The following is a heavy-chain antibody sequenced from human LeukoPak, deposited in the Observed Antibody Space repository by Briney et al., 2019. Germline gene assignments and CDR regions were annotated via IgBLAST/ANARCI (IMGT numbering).Heavy chain of an antibody. CDR1: GFTFSSYA. CDR2: ISWDGTTK. D-gene: IGHD2-2*01. CDR3: ARDRGIVAVSTSYYMDV. Sequence: GRSLRLSCAASGFTFSSYAMHWVRQAPDKGLEWVAFISWDGTTKYYADSVKGRFTISRDNSKNTLYLQMNSLRAEDTAVYYCARDRGIVAVSTSYYMDVWGKGTTVTVSS. J-gene: IGHJ6*03. V-gene: IGHV3-30-3*01.